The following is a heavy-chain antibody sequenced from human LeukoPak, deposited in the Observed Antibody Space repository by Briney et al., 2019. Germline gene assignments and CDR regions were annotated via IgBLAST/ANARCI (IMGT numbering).Heavy chain of an antibody. V-gene: IGHV4-39*01. J-gene: IGHJ4*02. CDR1: GGSIRSSYYY. CDR3: ARPQKEWLLPFDY. Sequence: SETLSLTCTVSGGSIRSSYYYWGWIRQPPGKGLEWIGSIYDSGSTYYNPSLKSRVTISVDTSKNQFSLKLNSVTAADTAVYYCARPQKEWLLPFDYWGQGTLVTVSS. D-gene: IGHD3-3*01. CDR2: IYDSGST.